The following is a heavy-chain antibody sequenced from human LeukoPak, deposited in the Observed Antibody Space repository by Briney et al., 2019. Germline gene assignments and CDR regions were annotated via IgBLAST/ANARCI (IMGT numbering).Heavy chain of an antibody. CDR3: TRHRGGDYNSDAFDY. CDR1: GFTFSGSA. Sequence: GGSLRLSCAASGFTFSGSAMHWVRQASGKGLEWVGRIRSKANSYATAYAASVKGRFTISRDDSKNTAYLQMNSLKTEDTAVYYCTRHRGGDYNSDAFDYWGQGTLVTVSS. V-gene: IGHV3-73*01. CDR2: IRSKANSYAT. J-gene: IGHJ4*02. D-gene: IGHD2-21*02.